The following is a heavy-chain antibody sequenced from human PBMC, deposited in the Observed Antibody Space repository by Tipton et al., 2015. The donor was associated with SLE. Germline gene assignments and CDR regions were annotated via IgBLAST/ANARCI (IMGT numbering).Heavy chain of an antibody. D-gene: IGHD2-21*01. CDR2: VFYTGGT. CDR1: GDSLIKYY. V-gene: IGHV4-59*01. CDR3: ARAKSAMGSYDT. Sequence: TLSLTCIVSGDSLIKYYWNWFRQSPGKRLEWIGYVFYTGGTNYNPSFKSRVTISVDTSNNQFSLRLDSVTDADTAIYFCARAKSAMGSYDTWGQGAQVTVSS. J-gene: IGHJ5*02.